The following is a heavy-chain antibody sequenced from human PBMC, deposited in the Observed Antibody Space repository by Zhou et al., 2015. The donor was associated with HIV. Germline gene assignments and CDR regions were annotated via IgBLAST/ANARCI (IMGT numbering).Heavy chain of an antibody. CDR1: GFTVSSNY. CDR3: ARGDPILPNHFWSGYYLS. Sequence: EVQLVESGGGLVKPGGSLRVSCAASGFTVSSNYMSWVRQAPGKGLEWVSVMYAGGSRYYADSVKGRFTISRDNSKNTLYLQMNSLRAEDTAVYYCARGDPILPNHFWSGYYLSWGQGTLVTVSS. J-gene: IGHJ5*02. V-gene: IGHV3-66*01. D-gene: IGHD3-3*02. CDR2: MYAGGSR.